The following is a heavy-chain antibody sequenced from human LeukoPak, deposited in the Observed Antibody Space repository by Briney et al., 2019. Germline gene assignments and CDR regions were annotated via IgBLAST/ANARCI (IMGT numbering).Heavy chain of an antibody. V-gene: IGHV3-7*01. CDR2: IKKDESER. CDR3: GYGRGCFFDK. CDR1: GFTLSTYW. D-gene: IGHD6-13*01. Sequence: GGSLRLSCAASGFTLSTYWMTWVRQAPGRGLEWVANIKKDESERYYVDSVKGRFTISRDNAKNSVYLQMNSLRAEATAVYYCGYGRGCFFDKWSQGTLVTV. J-gene: IGHJ4*02.